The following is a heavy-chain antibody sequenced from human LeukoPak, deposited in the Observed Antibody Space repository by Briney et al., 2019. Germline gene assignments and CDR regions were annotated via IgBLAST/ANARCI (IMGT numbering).Heavy chain of an antibody. CDR3: ARSYGDYDY. CDR1: GGSIINYY. CDR2: IHYSGST. Sequence: SETLSLTCTVSGGSIINYYRTWIRQPPGKGLEWIGYIHYSGSTNYNPSLKGRVTISIDTSKNQFSLKLSSVTAADTAVYYCARSYGDYDYWGQGTLVTVSS. D-gene: IGHD4-17*01. V-gene: IGHV4-59*12. J-gene: IGHJ4*02.